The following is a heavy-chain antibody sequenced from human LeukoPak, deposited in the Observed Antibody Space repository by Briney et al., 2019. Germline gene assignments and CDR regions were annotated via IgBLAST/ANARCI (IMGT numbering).Heavy chain of an antibody. CDR2: IYYSGST. CDR1: GGSISSYY. CDR3: ARDRAPEQGDDYSTLPLDY. Sequence: SETLSLTCTVSGGSISSYYWSWIRLPPGKGLEWIGYIYYSGSTNYNPSLRSRVTISVDTSKNQFSLKLSSVTAADTAVYYCARDRAPEQGDDYSTLPLDYWGQGTLVTVSS. D-gene: IGHD4-11*01. V-gene: IGHV4-59*01. J-gene: IGHJ4*02.